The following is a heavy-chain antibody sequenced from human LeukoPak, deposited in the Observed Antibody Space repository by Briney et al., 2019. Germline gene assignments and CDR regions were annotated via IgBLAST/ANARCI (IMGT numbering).Heavy chain of an antibody. CDR2: ISSNGGST. J-gene: IGHJ4*02. CDR3: VRVSSGSGSYPY. Sequence: QSGGSLRLSCAASGFTFSSYAMHWVRQAPGKGLEYVSAISSNGGSTYYANSVKGRFTISRDNSKNTLYLQMNSLRAEDTAVYYCVRVSSGSGSYPYWGQGTLVTVSS. D-gene: IGHD3-10*01. CDR1: GFTFSSYA. V-gene: IGHV3-64*01.